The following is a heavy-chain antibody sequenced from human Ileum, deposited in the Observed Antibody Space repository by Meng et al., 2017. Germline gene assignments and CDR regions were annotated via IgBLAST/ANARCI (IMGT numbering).Heavy chain of an antibody. D-gene: IGHD4-23*01. CDR3: AANSGKKMHS. Sequence: QVQLQGSGPGLVKPSGILFLTCAVSGDSISTTNWWNWVRQPPGEGLEWIGEIYHSGLVNYNLSLKSRVTLSIDKSKNQFSLKLISVTAADTGVYYCAANSGKKMHSWGQGTLVTVSS. V-gene: IGHV4-4*02. CDR1: GDSISTTNW. CDR2: IYHSGLV. J-gene: IGHJ4*02.